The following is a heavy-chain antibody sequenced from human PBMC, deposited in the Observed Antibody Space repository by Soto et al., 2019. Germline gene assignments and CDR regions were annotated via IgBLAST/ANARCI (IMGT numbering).Heavy chain of an antibody. V-gene: IGHV2-70*11. CDR3: ARIGYYGSGSHQSPLDY. J-gene: IGHJ4*02. CDR1: GFSLSTSGMC. Sequence: SGPTLVNPTQTLTLTCTFSGFSLSTSGMCVSWIRQPPGKALEWLARIDWDDDKYYSTSLKTRLTISKDTSKNQVVLTMTNMDPVDTATYYCARIGYYGSGSHQSPLDYWGQGTLVTVSS. CDR2: IDWDDDK. D-gene: IGHD3-10*01.